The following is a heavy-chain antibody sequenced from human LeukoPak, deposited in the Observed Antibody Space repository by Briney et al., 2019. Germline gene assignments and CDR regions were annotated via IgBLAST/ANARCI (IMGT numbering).Heavy chain of an antibody. J-gene: IGHJ4*02. CDR1: GGSISGYY. V-gene: IGHV4-59*08. D-gene: IGHD1-26*01. CDR2: IYYSGST. CDR3: ARHFTSGSSLGY. Sequence: SETLSLTCTVSGGSISGYYWSWIRQPPGKGLEWIGYIYYSGSTTYNPSLKSRVTISVDTSKNQFSLKLSSVTAADTAVYYCARHFTSGSSLGYWGQGTLVTVSS.